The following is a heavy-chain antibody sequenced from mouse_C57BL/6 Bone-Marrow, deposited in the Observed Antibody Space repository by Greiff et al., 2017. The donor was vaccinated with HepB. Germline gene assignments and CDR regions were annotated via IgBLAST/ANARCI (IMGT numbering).Heavy chain of an antibody. V-gene: IGHV1-15*01. CDR3: TRDFIYYYVGDYYAMDY. CDR1: GYTFTDYE. D-gene: IGHD1-1*01. CDR2: IDPETGGT. J-gene: IGHJ4*01. Sequence: QVQLQQSGAELVRPGASVTLSCKASGYTFTDYEMHWVKQTPVHGLEWIGAIDPETGGTAYNQKFKGKAILTADKSSSTAYMELRSLTSEDSAVYYCTRDFIYYYVGDYYAMDYWGQGTSVTVSS.